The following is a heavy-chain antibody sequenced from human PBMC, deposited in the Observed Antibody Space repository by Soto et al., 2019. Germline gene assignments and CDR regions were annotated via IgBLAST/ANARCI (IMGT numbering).Heavy chain of an antibody. CDR3: ARDRGTYHDFWSGYTQVYYFDY. V-gene: IGHV1-18*04. J-gene: IGHJ4*02. Sequence: ASVKVSCKASGYTFTSYGISWVRQAPGQGLEWMGWISTYNGNTNYAQKFQGRVTMTTDTSTSTAYMELRSLRSDDTALYYCARDRGTYHDFWSGYTQVYYFDYWGQGTQVTVSS. CDR1: GYTFTSYG. D-gene: IGHD3-3*01. CDR2: ISTYNGNT.